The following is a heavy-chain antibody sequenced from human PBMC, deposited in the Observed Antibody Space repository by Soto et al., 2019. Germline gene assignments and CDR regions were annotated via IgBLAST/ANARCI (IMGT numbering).Heavy chain of an antibody. CDR1: GFTFSNAW. Sequence: EVQLVESGGGLVKPGGSLRLSCAASGFTFSNAWMSWVRQAPGKGLEWVGRIKSKTDGGTTDYAAPVKGRFTISRDDSKNTLYLQMNSLKTEDTAVYYCTSTQVGATYYYYYGMDVWGQGTTVTVSS. CDR3: TSTQVGATYYYYYGMDV. V-gene: IGHV3-15*01. D-gene: IGHD1-26*01. J-gene: IGHJ6*02. CDR2: IKSKTDGGTT.